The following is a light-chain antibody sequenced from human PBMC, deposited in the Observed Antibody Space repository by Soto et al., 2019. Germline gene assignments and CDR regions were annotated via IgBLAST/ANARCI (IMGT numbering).Light chain of an antibody. CDR3: QQYNSYPYT. CDR2: KAS. V-gene: IGKV1-5*03. J-gene: IGKJ2*01. Sequence: DIQMTQSPSTLSASVGDRVTITCRASQSISSWLAWYQQKPGKAPKLLIYKASSLESGVPSRFSGSGSGTEFPLTLSSLQPDDFATYYCQQYNSYPYTFGQGTKLEIK. CDR1: QSISSW.